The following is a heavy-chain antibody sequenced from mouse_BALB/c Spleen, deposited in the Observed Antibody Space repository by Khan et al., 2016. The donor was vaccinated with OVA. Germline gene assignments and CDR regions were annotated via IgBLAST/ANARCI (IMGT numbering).Heavy chain of an antibody. D-gene: IGHD1-1*01. J-gene: IGHJ2*01. CDR3: ATSYFYGYYFDY. CDR2: ISGDSNTI. CDR1: GFTFNSYG. Sequence: DVHLVESGGGLVQPGGSRKLSCAASGFTFNSYGIHWVRQAPEKGLEWVAYISGDSNTIYYADTVKGRFTISRDNPKNTLFLQMTSLMSEDMAMFYCATSYFYGYYFDYWGPGTTLTVS. V-gene: IGHV5-17*02.